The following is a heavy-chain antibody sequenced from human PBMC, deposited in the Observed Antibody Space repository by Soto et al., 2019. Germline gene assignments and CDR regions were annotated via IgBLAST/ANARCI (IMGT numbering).Heavy chain of an antibody. J-gene: IGHJ6*02. V-gene: IGHV5-51*01. CDR3: AASIFYYGMDV. CDR1: GYTFTNYW. CDR2: FYPGDSDT. Sequence: GESLKISCKGSGYTFTNYWIGWVRQMPGKGLEWMGIFYPGDSDTKYNPSFQGQVTISADKSITTTYLRWTSLKASDTAIYYCAASIFYYGMDVWGQGTTVTVSS.